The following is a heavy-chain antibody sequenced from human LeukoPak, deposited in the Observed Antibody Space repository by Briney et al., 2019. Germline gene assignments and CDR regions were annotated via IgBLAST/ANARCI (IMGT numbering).Heavy chain of an antibody. CDR3: ARELLGEGPDAFDV. CDR2: IWHDGATK. Sequence: GSLRLSCKTSGFIFSNYAMHWVRPAPGKGLDWVAMIWHDGATKFYADSVKGRFTISRDNSKDTLYLQMDSLRAEDTAVFYCARELLGEGPDAFDVWGQGTIVTVSS. CDR1: GFIFSNYA. D-gene: IGHD3-16*01. V-gene: IGHV3-33*01. J-gene: IGHJ3*01.